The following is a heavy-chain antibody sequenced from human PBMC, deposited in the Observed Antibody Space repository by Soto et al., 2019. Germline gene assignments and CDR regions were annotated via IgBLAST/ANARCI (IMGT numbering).Heavy chain of an antibody. CDR3: ARDYHSSGSYEDY. Sequence: EVQLVESGGGLVQPGGSLRLSCAASGFTFSNYWMTWVRQAPGKGLEWVANIKEDGSEKYYVDSVKDRFTISRDNAKNLLYLQMNSLRAEDTAVYYCARDYHSSGSYEDYWGQGTLVSVSS. J-gene: IGHJ4*02. V-gene: IGHV3-7*01. D-gene: IGHD6-19*01. CDR2: IKEDGSEK. CDR1: GFTFSNYW.